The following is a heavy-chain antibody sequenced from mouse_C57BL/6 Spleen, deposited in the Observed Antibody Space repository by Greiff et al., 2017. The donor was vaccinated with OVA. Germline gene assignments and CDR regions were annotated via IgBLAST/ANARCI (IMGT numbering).Heavy chain of an antibody. Sequence: QVQLQQPGAELVQPGASVKLSCKASGYTFTSYWMHWVKQRPGQGLVWIGMIHPNSGSTNYNEKFKSKATLTVDKSTSTDDMKLSSLTAEYSAVYYCARYYYGSSYEYAMDYWGQGTSVTVSS. J-gene: IGHJ4*01. CDR1: GYTFTSYW. D-gene: IGHD1-1*01. CDR3: ARYYYGSSYEYAMDY. V-gene: IGHV1-64*01. CDR2: IHPNSGST.